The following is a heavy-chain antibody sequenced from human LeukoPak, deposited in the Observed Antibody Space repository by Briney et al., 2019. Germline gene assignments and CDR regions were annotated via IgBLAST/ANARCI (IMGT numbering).Heavy chain of an antibody. CDR2: TSYDGSNK. J-gene: IGHJ4*02. D-gene: IGHD3-22*01. V-gene: IGHV3-30-3*01. Sequence: GGSLRLSCAASGFTFSSYAMHWVRQAPGKGLEWVAVTSYDGSNKYYADSVKGRFTISRDNSKNTLYLQMNSLRAEDTAVYYCARAPLDYYDSSGYFDYWGQGTLVTVSS. CDR1: GFTFSSYA. CDR3: ARAPLDYYDSSGYFDY.